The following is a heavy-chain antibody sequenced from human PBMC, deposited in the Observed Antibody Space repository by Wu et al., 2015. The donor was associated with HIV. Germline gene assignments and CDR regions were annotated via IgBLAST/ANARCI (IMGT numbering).Heavy chain of an antibody. Sequence: QVHLVQSGAEVKEPGASVKISCKTEYSFSIYYMHWVRQAPGQGLEWMGWILPNTDATKYAPRFQGRVTMTLDTSINTAYMELHRLTSDDTAVYYCAGYSSGYNWLRYWGQGTLVTVSS. V-gene: IGHV1-2*02. D-gene: IGHD3-22*01. CDR1: EYSFSIYY. J-gene: IGHJ4*02. CDR3: AGYSSGYNWLRY. CDR2: ILPNTDAT.